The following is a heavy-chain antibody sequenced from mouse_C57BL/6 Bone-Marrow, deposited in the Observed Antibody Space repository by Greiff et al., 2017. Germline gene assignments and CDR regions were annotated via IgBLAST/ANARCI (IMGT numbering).Heavy chain of an antibody. CDR1: GFTFSSYG. V-gene: IGHV5-6*01. CDR3: ARHRCSSLDY. CDR2: ISSGGSYT. D-gene: IGHD1-1*01. Sequence: EVKLVESGGDLVKPGGSLKLSCAASGFTFSSYGMSWVRQTPDKRLEWVATISSGGSYTYYPDSVKGRFTISRDNAKNTLYLQMSRLKSEDTAMYKCARHRCSSLDYWGQGTTLTVSS. J-gene: IGHJ2*01.